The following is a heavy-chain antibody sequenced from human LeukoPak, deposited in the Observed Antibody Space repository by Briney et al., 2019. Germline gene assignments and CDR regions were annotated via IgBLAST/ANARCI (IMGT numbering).Heavy chain of an antibody. V-gene: IGHV3-53*01. CDR3: ARVMITFGGPNWFDP. Sequence: GGSLRLSCAASGFTVSSNYMSWVRQAPGKGLEWVSVIYSGGSTYYADSVKGRFTISRDNSKNTLYLQMNSLRAEDTAVYYCARVMITFGGPNWFDPWGQGTLVTVSS. J-gene: IGHJ5*02. CDR1: GFTVSSNY. CDR2: IYSGGST. D-gene: IGHD3-16*01.